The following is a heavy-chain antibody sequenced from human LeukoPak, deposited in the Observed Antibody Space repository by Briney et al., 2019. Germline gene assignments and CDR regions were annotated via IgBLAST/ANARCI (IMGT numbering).Heavy chain of an antibody. D-gene: IGHD2-2*02. CDR3: ARGLVPAAIAGGYYYYYMDV. CDR1: GFTFSSYG. Sequence: GGSLRLSCAASGFTFSSYGMHWVRQAPGKGLEWVAVISYDGSNKYYADSVKGRFTISRDNSKNTLYLQMNSLRVEDTAVYYCARGLVPAAIAGGYYYYYMDVWGRGTTVTISS. J-gene: IGHJ6*03. V-gene: IGHV3-30*03. CDR2: ISYDGSNK.